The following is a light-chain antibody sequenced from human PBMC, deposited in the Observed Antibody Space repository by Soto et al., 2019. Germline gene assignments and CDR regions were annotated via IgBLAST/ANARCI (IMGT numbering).Light chain of an antibody. Sequence: IVMTQSPATLSVSPGETATLSCRASQSVSSNLAWYQHKPGQAPRLLIFDTSPRAAGIPARFSGSGSGTDFTLTISSLQSEDFAVYYCQQYNIWRSISFGQGTRLEI. CDR1: QSVSSN. V-gene: IGKV3-15*01. CDR3: QQYNIWRSIS. J-gene: IGKJ5*01. CDR2: DTS.